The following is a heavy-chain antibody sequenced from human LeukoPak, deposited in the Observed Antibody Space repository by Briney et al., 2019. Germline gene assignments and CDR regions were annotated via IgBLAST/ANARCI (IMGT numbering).Heavy chain of an antibody. CDR1: GFTFSSYG. CDR2: IWYDGSNK. V-gene: IGHV3-33*03. Sequence: PGRSLRLSCAASGFTFSSYGMHWVRQAPGKGLEWVAVIWYDGSNKYYADSVKGRFTISRDNSKNKLYLQLRSLRAEDTAVYYCAKDLTAASGEVFQFDYWGQGTRVTVS. CDR3: AKDLTAASGEVFQFDY. J-gene: IGHJ4*02. D-gene: IGHD6-13*01.